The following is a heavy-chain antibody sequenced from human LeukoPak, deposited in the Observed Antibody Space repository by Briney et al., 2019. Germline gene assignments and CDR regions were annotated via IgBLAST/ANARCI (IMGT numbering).Heavy chain of an antibody. D-gene: IGHD1-14*01. CDR3: AEDRPNWNHLSWFDP. J-gene: IGHJ5*02. Sequence: ASVKVSCKASGYTFTSYGISWVRQAPGQGLEWMGWISAYNGNTNYAQKLQGRVTMTTDTSTSAAYMELRSLRSDDTAVYYCAEDRPNWNHLSWFDPWGQGTLVTVSS. CDR1: GYTFTSYG. CDR2: ISAYNGNT. V-gene: IGHV1-18*01.